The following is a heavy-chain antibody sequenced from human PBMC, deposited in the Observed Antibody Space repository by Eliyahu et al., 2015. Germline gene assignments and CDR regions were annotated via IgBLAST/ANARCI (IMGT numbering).Heavy chain of an antibody. D-gene: IGHD3-10*01. J-gene: IGHJ5*02. V-gene: IGHV4-34*01. CDR2: INHSGST. CDR3: ARGLRRYYGSGSYYTLSGNWFDP. Sequence: GLEWIGEINHSGSTDYNPSLKSRVTISVDTSKNQFSLKLSSVTAADTAVYYCARGLRRYYGSGSYYTLSGNWFDPWGQGTLVTVSS.